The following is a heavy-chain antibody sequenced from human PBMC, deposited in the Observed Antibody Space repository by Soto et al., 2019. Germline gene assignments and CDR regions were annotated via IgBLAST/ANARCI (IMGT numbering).Heavy chain of an antibody. CDR2: ISYDGSNK. J-gene: IGHJ5*02. V-gene: IGHV3-30-3*01. D-gene: IGHD2-2*01. CDR1: GFTFSSYA. Sequence: GGSLRLSCAASGFTFSSYAMHWVRQAPGKGLEWVAVISYDGSNKYYADSVKGRFTISRDNSKNTLYLQMNSLRAEDTAVYYCARDSAALSAANWFDPWGQGTLVTVSS. CDR3: ARDSAALSAANWFDP.